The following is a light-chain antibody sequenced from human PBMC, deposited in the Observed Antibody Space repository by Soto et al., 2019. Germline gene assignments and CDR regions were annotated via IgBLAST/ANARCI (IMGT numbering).Light chain of an antibody. J-gene: IGKJ1*01. CDR2: KAS. CDR1: QSISSW. CDR3: QQYNSYST. Sequence: DIQMTQSPSTLSASVGDRVTITCRASQSISSWLAWCQQKPGKAPKLLIYKASILESGVPSRFSGSGSGTEFTLTISSLQPDDFATYYCQQYNSYSTFGQGTKVDIK. V-gene: IGKV1-5*03.